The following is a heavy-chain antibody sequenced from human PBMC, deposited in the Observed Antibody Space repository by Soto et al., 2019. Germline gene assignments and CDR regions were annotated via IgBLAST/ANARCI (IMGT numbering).Heavy chain of an antibody. D-gene: IGHD3-3*01. V-gene: IGHV4-39*01. Sequence: SETLSLTCTVSGGSISSSSYYWGWIRQPPGKGLEWIGSIYYSGSTYYNPSLKSRVTISVDTSKNQFSLKLSSVTAADTAVYYCARQVVRITIFGVVIDYYGMDVWGQGTTVTVSS. CDR3: ARQVVRITIFGVVIDYYGMDV. CDR1: GGSISSSSYY. CDR2: IYYSGST. J-gene: IGHJ6*02.